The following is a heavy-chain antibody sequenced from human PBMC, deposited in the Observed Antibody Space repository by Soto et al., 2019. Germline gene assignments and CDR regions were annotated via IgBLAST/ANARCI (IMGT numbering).Heavy chain of an antibody. D-gene: IGHD5-12*01. CDR1: GYTFTDYY. CDR3: ARGPLVRDGYNYPFRY. J-gene: IGHJ4*02. V-gene: IGHV1-2*02. Sequence: QVQLVQSGAEVKKPGASVKVSCKTSGYTFTDYYMQWVRQAPGKGPEWMGRINSKSGGTDYALKFRGRVIMTRDTSISTAYMELTSLTSDDTAVYFCARGPLVRDGYNYPFRYWGQGTLVPVSS. CDR2: INSKSGGT.